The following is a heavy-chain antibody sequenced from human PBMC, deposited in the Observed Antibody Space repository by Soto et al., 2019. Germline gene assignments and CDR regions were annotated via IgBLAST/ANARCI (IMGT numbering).Heavy chain of an antibody. D-gene: IGHD3-16*01. Sequence: GGSLRLSCAASGFTFSSYGMHWVRQAPGKGLEWVAVIWYDGSNKYYADSVKGRFTISRDNSKNTLYLQMNSLRAEDTAVYYCAREFSYIWGSKLRFDYWGQGTLVTVSS. CDR3: AREFSYIWGSKLRFDY. CDR2: IWYDGSNK. V-gene: IGHV3-33*01. CDR1: GFTFSSYG. J-gene: IGHJ4*02.